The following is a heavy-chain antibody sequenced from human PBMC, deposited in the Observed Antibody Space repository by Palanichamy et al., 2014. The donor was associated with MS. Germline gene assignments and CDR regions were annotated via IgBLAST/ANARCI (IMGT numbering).Heavy chain of an antibody. V-gene: IGHV5-51*01. CDR3: ARKVNVEDSSGPYDYFDY. D-gene: IGHD6-19*01. CDR1: GYSFTDHW. Sequence: EVQLVQSGAEGEKARGVSGTISCTGSGYSFTDHWIAWVRQVPGKGLEWMGIIYPGDSDARYSPSFQGQVSISADKSISTAYLQWSSLRASDTAMYYCARKVNVEDSSGPYDYFDYWGQGTLVTVSS. J-gene: IGHJ4*02. CDR2: IYPGDSDA.